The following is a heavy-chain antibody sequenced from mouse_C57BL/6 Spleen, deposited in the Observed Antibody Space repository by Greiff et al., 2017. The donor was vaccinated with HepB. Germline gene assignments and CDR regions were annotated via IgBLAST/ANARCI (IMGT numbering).Heavy chain of an antibody. CDR1: GYTFTDYY. D-gene: IGHD2-1*01. V-gene: IGHV1-76*01. CDR3: ARKGGYGNYPYYAMDY. J-gene: IGHJ4*01. Sequence: VKLQESGAELVRPGASVKLSCKASGYTFTDYYINWVKQRPGQGLEWIARIYPGSGNTYYNEKFKGKATLTAEKSSSTAYMQLSSLTSEDSAVYFCARKGGYGNYPYYAMDYWGQGTSVTVSS. CDR2: IYPGSGNT.